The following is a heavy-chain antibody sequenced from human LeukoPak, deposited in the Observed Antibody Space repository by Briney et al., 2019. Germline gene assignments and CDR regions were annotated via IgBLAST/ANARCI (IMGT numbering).Heavy chain of an antibody. CDR2: ICYSGST. D-gene: IGHD3-22*01. J-gene: IGHJ4*02. V-gene: IGHV4-30-4*08. CDR3: ARGLLRPYFDY. Sequence: SQTLSLTCTVSGGSISSADYYWSWIRQPPGKGLEGIGNICYSGSTYYNPSLTSHVTISVDTSKNQFSLTLGSVAAAATAVYYCARGLLRPYFDYWGQGTLVTVSS. CDR1: GGSISSADYY.